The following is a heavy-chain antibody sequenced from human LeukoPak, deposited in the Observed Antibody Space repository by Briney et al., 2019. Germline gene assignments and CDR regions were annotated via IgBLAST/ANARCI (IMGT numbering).Heavy chain of an antibody. J-gene: IGHJ4*02. Sequence: KPGGSLKISLKGSGYSFTNYWIDWVRQMPGKGLEWVGIMYPGDSDPRYSPSFQGQVTISADKSISTAYLQWSSLKASDTAMYYCARQYQDYFDYWGQGTLVTVSS. D-gene: IGHD2-2*01. CDR1: GYSFTNYW. V-gene: IGHV5-51*01. CDR2: MYPGDSDP. CDR3: ARQYQDYFDY.